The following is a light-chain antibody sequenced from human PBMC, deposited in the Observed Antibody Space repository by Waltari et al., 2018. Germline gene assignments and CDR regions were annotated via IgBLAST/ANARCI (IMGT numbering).Light chain of an antibody. Sequence: SPGLTQPPSVSVSPGQTAIITCSGSELTDKYIYWFQQKSGQAPVVVIRRNTGRPSGIPERFSAYDSGTTGTLVISGVEAEDEADYYCQSADDSGNHVLFGGGTRLTVL. CDR1: ELTDKY. CDR2: RNT. J-gene: IGLJ2*01. CDR3: QSADDSGNHVL. V-gene: IGLV3-25*03.